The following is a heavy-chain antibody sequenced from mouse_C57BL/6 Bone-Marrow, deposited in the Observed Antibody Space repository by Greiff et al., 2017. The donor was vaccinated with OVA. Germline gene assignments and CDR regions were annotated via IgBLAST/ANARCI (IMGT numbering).Heavy chain of an antibody. Sequence: EVQVEESGGGLVQPGGSLSLSCAASGFTFTDYYMSWVRQPPGKALEWLGFIRNKANGYTTAYSASVRGRFTISSAKSKSMHYRQMNALRAGDSATYYGESPYCYGSSYESWFADWGKGTLVTVSA. J-gene: IGHJ3*01. CDR2: IRNKANGYTT. V-gene: IGHV7-3*01. CDR1: GFTFTDYY. CDR3: ESPYCYGSSYESWFAD. D-gene: IGHD1-1*01.